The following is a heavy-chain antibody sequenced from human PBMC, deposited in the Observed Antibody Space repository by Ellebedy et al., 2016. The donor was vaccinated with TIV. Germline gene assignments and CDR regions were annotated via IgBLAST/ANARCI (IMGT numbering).Heavy chain of an antibody. CDR2: IIPILGIA. D-gene: IGHD3-22*01. CDR3: ARDAYYYDSSGYYYAY. V-gene: IGHV1-69*04. Sequence: ASVKVSCKASGGTFSSYAISWVRQAPGQGLEWMGRIIPILGIANYAQKFQGRVTITADKSTSTAYMELSSLRSEDTAVYYCARDAYYYDSSGYYYAYWGQGTLVTVSS. CDR1: GGTFSSYA. J-gene: IGHJ4*02.